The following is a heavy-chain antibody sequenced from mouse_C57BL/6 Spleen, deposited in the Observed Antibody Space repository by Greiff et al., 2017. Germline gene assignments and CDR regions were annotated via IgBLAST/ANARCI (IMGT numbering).Heavy chain of an antibody. CDR1: GFTFSDYY. J-gene: IGHJ4*01. CDR2: INYDGSST. D-gene: IGHD1-2*01. Sequence: EVKLVESEGGLVQPGSSMKLSCTASGFTFSDYYMAWVRQVPEKGLEWVANINYDGSSTYYLDSLKSRFLISRDNAKNILYLQMSSLKSEDTATYYCARDHYDYYAMDYWGQGTSVTVSS. V-gene: IGHV5-16*01. CDR3: ARDHYDYYAMDY.